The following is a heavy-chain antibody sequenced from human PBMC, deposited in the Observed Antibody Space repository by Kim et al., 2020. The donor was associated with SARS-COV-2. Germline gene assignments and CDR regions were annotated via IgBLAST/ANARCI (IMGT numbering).Heavy chain of an antibody. CDR1: GGSFSDYY. J-gene: IGHJ5*02. CDR3: ARAATNAVHRTFWFDP. V-gene: IGHV4-34*01. D-gene: IGHD6-19*01. CDR2: ISPRGHT. Sequence: SQPLSLTFPFSGGSFSDYYWCWIRQRLGNGLAWLGAISPRGHTNSNPSLTSRVTISVYTPRNQFSLRLSPVTATATAVYYCARAATNAVHRTFWFDPWGQGSMVTVSS.